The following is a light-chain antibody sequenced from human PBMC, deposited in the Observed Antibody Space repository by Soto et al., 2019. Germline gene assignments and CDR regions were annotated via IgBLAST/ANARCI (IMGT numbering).Light chain of an antibody. Sequence: QSVLTQPPSASGTPGQRVTISCSGSSSNIGRNTVNWYQQLPGTAPKLLIYSKDQRPSGVPDRFSGSKLGTSASLAISGPQSEDEADYYCAAWDDSLNGVVFGGGTKLTVL. CDR1: SSNIGRNT. V-gene: IGLV1-44*01. CDR2: SKD. J-gene: IGLJ2*01. CDR3: AAWDDSLNGVV.